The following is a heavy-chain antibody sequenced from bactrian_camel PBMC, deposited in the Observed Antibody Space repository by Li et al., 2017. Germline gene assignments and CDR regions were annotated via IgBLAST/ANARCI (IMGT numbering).Heavy chain of an antibody. CDR3: ATENGY. J-gene: IGHJ4*01. V-gene: IGHV3-2*01. Sequence: QLVESGGGLVQPGGSLRLSCVASGFTFGGYFMTWVRQAPGKGLEWVSTMYSDESNTYYSDSVKGRFTISRDNAKNTLYLQMNSLKTEDTAVYCCATENGYWGRGTQVTVS. CDR2: MYSDESNT. CDR1: GFTFGGYF.